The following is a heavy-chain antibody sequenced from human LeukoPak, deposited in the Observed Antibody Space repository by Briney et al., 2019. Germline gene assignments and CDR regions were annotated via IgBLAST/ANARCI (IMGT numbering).Heavy chain of an antibody. V-gene: IGHV4-34*12. CDR3: ARERVGKYYYDSSGYYPIAGY. D-gene: IGHD3-22*01. CDR2: IIHSGRT. Sequence: PSETLSLTCAVYGGSFNGYYWSWIRQPPGKGLEWIGEIIHSGRTSYNPSLKGRVTISVDTSKNQFSLKLSSVTAADTAVYYCARERVGKYYYDSSGYYPIAGYWGQGTLVTVSS. J-gene: IGHJ4*02. CDR1: GGSFNGYY.